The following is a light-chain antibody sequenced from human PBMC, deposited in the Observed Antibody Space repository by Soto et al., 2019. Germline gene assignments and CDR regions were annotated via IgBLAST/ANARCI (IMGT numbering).Light chain of an antibody. Sequence: DIQMTQSPSSLSASVGDRVTITCRASQGIGSFLAWYQHKPGQAPKSLIKTASFVQRGVPSRFGGSGSETEFTLTMSSLQPEYFATYYCQQYSSYPRTFGQGTRLEIK. J-gene: IGKJ5*01. CDR2: TAS. CDR1: QGIGSF. V-gene: IGKV1D-16*01. CDR3: QQYSSYPRT.